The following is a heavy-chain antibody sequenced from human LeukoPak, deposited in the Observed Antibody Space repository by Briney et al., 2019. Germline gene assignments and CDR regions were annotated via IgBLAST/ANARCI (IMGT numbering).Heavy chain of an antibody. CDR1: GFTFSSYS. Sequence: GSLRLSCAASGFTFSSYSMNWVRQAPGKGLEWVSSINSSNSYIYYADSVKGRFTISRDNAKNSLYLQMNSLRAEDTAVYYCARSKVPDIVVVVADYYYGMDVWGQGTTVTVSS. V-gene: IGHV3-21*01. CDR3: ARSKVPDIVVVVADYYYGMDV. D-gene: IGHD2-15*01. CDR2: INSSNSYI. J-gene: IGHJ6*02.